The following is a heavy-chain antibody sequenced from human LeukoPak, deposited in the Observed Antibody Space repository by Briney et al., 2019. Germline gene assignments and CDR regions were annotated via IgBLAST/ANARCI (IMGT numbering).Heavy chain of an antibody. Sequence: SVKVSCKASGYTLTSYGISWVRQAPGQGLEWMGGIIPIFGTANYAQKFQGRVTITADKSTSTAYMELSSLRSEDTAVYYCARDSGDYAFDIWGQGTMVTVSS. CDR2: IIPIFGTA. CDR1: GYTLTSYG. CDR3: ARDSGDYAFDI. D-gene: IGHD1-1*01. J-gene: IGHJ3*02. V-gene: IGHV1-69*06.